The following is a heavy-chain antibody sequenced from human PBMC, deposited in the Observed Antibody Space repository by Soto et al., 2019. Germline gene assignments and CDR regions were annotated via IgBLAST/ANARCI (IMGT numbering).Heavy chain of an antibody. CDR2: IYYSGST. Sequence: SETLSLTCTVSGGSISSSSYYWGWIRQPPGKGLEWIGSIYYSGSTYYNPSLKSRVTISVDTSKNQFSLKLSSVTAADTAVYYCARLGDWFDPWGQGTLVTVSS. V-gene: IGHV4-39*01. CDR3: ARLGDWFDP. J-gene: IGHJ5*02. CDR1: GGSISSSSYY.